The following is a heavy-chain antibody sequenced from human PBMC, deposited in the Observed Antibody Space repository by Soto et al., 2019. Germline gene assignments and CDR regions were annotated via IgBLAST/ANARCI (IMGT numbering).Heavy chain of an antibody. D-gene: IGHD1-26*01. CDR1: GGSLSSSSYY. J-gene: IGHJ4*02. CDR3: ARLYSGSYQPDY. CDR2: FRYSGST. V-gene: IGHV4-39*02. Sequence: SETLSLTCTVSGGSLSSSSYYWGWIRQPPGKGLEWIGNFRYSGSTYYNPSLKGRVTISVDTSKNHLSLKMFSVTAADTAVYYCARLYSGSYQPDYWGQGTLVTVSS.